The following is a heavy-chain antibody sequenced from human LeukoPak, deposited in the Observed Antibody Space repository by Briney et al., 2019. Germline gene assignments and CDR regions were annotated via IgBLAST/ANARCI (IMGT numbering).Heavy chain of an antibody. CDR1: GFTLSNAW. J-gene: IGHJ4*02. Sequence: GGSLRLSCAASGFTLSNAWMHWVRQAPGKGLEWIGRIKRTAENGTTHYAAPVKGRFIISRDDSKNTLYLQMNSLKIDDTATYYCSTNDYWGQGALVIVSS. CDR2: IKRTAENGTT. CDR3: STNDY. V-gene: IGHV3-15*01.